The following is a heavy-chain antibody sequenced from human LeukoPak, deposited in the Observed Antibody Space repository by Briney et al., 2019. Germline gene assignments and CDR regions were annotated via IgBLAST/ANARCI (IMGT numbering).Heavy chain of an antibody. CDR3: AKDYSPQYAFDI. Sequence: GGSLRLSCAASGFTFRDYGMHWVRQAPGKGLEWVAVISYDGSNKYYADSVKGRFTISRDNSKNTLYLQMNSLRAEDTAVYYCAKDYSPQYAFDIWGQGTMVTVSS. V-gene: IGHV3-30*18. D-gene: IGHD2-15*01. J-gene: IGHJ3*02. CDR1: GFTFRDYG. CDR2: ISYDGSNK.